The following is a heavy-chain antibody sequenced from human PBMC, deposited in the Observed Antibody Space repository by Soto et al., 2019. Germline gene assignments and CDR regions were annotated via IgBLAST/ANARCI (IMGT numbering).Heavy chain of an antibody. J-gene: IGHJ4*02. CDR3: AKISNSSGNFDY. CDR1: GFTFDDYA. CDR2: ISWNSGSI. Sequence: PGGSLRLSCAASGFTFDDYAMHWVRQAPGKGLEWVSGISWNSGSIGYADSVKGRFTISRDNAKNSLYLQMNSLRAEDTALYYCAKISNSSGNFDYWGQGTLVTVSS. V-gene: IGHV3-9*01. D-gene: IGHD6-19*01.